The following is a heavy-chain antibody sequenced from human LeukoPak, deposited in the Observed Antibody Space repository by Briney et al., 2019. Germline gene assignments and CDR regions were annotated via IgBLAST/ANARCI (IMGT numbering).Heavy chain of an antibody. J-gene: IGHJ3*02. Sequence: GGSLRLSCAASGFTFSSYSMNWVRQAPGKGLEWVSSISSSSSYIYYADSVKGRFTISRDNAKNSLYLQMNSLRAEDTAVYYCARARTPGVGRDAFDIWGQGTMVTVSS. CDR3: ARARTPGVGRDAFDI. CDR1: GFTFSSYS. CDR2: ISSSSSYI. D-gene: IGHD7-27*01. V-gene: IGHV3-21*01.